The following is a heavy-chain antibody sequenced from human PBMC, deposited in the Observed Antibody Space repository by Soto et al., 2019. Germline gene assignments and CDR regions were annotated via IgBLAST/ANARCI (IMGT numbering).Heavy chain of an antibody. Sequence: SETLSLTCSVSGGSIRSSNWWTWVRQPPGKGLEWIGEIYHTENTHYNPSLKSRVTISLDKSKSQFSLKLSSVTAADTAVYYCARRLYYDSSGFEGGGMDVWGQGTTVTVSS. CDR3: ARRLYYDSSGFEGGGMDV. CDR1: GGSIRSSNW. D-gene: IGHD3-22*01. CDR2: IYHTENT. V-gene: IGHV4-4*02. J-gene: IGHJ6*02.